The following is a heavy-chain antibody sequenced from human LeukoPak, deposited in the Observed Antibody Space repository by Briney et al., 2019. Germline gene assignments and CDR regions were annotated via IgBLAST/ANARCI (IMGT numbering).Heavy chain of an antibody. Sequence: GGSLRLSCAASGFTFSNYWMLWVRQAPGKGLVWVSHINSDGSSTGYADSVKGRFTISRDNAKNSLYLQMNSLRAEDTAVYYCARILLNAFDIWGQGTMVTVSS. CDR1: GFTFSNYW. CDR3: ARILLNAFDI. J-gene: IGHJ3*02. V-gene: IGHV3-74*01. CDR2: INSDGSST.